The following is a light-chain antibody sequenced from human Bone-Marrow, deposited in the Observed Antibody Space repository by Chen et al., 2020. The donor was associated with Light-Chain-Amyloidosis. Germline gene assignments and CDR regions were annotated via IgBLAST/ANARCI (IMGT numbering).Light chain of an antibody. CDR2: GSS. CDR3: QQYGTSPLA. CDR1: QTISSNY. Sequence: IVLTQSPGTLSLSPGEGANLSSRASQTISSNYLTWSHQKCGQAPRLLIYGSSSRATGIPDRFTGSGSGTDFTLAIHRLAPEDFAMYYCQQYGTSPLAFGGGTKVEIK. J-gene: IGKJ4*01. V-gene: IGKV3-20*01.